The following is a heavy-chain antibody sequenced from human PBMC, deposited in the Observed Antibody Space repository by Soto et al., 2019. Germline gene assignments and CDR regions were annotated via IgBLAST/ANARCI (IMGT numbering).Heavy chain of an antibody. V-gene: IGHV1-2*04. J-gene: IGHJ6*02. CDR3: ATALDTYYDILTGSPPIGMDV. CDR2: INPNSGGT. D-gene: IGHD3-9*01. Sequence: ASVKVSCKASGYTFTGYYMHWVRQAPGQGLEWMGWINPNSGGTNYAQKFQGWVTMTRDTSISTAYMELSRLRSDDTAVYYCATALDTYYDILTGSPPIGMDVWGQGTTVPVSS. CDR1: GYTFTGYY.